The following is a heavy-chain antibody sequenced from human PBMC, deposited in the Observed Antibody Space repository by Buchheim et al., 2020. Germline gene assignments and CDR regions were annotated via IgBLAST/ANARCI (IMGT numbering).Heavy chain of an antibody. Sequence: QVQLVESGGGVVQPGGSLRLSCAASGFTFSIDGMDWVRQAPGKGLEWVAVISNDGSDKYYADSVKGRFTISRDNSKNTLSLQMNSLRAEDTAVYYCAKSHSSDWYSFDYWGQGTL. D-gene: IGHD6-19*01. CDR1: GFTFSIDG. J-gene: IGHJ4*02. CDR2: ISNDGSDK. V-gene: IGHV3-30*18. CDR3: AKSHSSDWYSFDY.